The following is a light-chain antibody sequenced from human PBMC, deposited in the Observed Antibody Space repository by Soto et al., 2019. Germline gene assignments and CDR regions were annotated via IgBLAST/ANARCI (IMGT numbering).Light chain of an antibody. Sequence: QSVLTQPPSVSGAPGQRVTISCTGTSSDIGAGYDVQWYQQVPGTAPKLLIFANTNRPLGVPDRFSASKSGTSASLAITGLQTEDEADYYCQSYDSSLILYVFGTGTKLTVL. CDR3: QSYDSSLILYV. CDR1: SSDIGAGYD. V-gene: IGLV1-40*01. J-gene: IGLJ1*01. CDR2: ANT.